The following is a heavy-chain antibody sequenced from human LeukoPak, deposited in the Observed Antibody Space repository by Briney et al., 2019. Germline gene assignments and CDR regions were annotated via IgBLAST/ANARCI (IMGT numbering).Heavy chain of an antibody. CDR3: ASGLDGYRTGFDY. V-gene: IGHV4-61*02. D-gene: IGHD5-24*01. CDR1: GGSISSGSYY. J-gene: IGHJ4*02. Sequence: SQTLSLTRTVSGGSISSGSYYWSWIRQPAGKGLEWIGRIYTSGSTNYNPSLKSRVTISVDTSKNQFSLKLSSVTAADTAVYYCASGLDGYRTGFDYWGQGTLVTVSS. CDR2: IYTSGST.